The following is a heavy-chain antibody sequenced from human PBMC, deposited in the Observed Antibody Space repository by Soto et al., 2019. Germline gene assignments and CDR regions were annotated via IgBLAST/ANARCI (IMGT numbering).Heavy chain of an antibody. Sequence: QVQLVQSGAEVKKPGSSVKVSCKASGGTFSSYAISWVRQAPGQGLAWMGGIIPIFGTANYAQKFQGRVTITADKSTSTGYKALSSLRAEDTAVYYCATLSPLEGYSSSIYWFDPWGQGTLVTVSS. CDR3: ATLSPLEGYSSSIYWFDP. V-gene: IGHV1-69*06. J-gene: IGHJ5*02. CDR1: GGTFSSYA. CDR2: IIPIFGTA. D-gene: IGHD6-6*01.